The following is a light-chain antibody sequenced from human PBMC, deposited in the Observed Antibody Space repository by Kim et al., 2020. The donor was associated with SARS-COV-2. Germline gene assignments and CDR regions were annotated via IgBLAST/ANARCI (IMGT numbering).Light chain of an antibody. CDR3: QQYGSSPGT. CDR1: QSVSSSY. V-gene: IGKV3-20*01. Sequence: SPGERATLSCMASQSVSSSYLAWYQQKPGQAPRLLIYGASSRATGIPDRFSGSGSGTDFTLTISRLEPEDFAVYYCQQYGSSPGTFGQGTKVDIK. CDR2: GAS. J-gene: IGKJ1*01.